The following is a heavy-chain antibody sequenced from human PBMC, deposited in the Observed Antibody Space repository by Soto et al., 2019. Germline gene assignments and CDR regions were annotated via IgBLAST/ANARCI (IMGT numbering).Heavy chain of an antibody. Sequence: WQTLSLTCVISGDSVSISSVAWNWVRQSPSRGLEWLGRTYYRSRWYSDFAVSVRGRIVINADTSKNQFSLQLNSVTPEDTAVYFCARSEEDSDYYYYGLDVWGQGTTVTVSS. CDR1: GDSVSISSVA. J-gene: IGHJ6*02. CDR3: ARSEEDSDYYYYGLDV. CDR2: TYYRSRWYS. D-gene: IGHD2-15*01. V-gene: IGHV6-1*01.